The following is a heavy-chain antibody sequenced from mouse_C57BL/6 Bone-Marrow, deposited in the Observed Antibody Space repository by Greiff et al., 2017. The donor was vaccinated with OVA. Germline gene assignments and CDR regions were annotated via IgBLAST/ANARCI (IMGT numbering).Heavy chain of an antibody. CDR2: IHPNSGST. CDR3: ARPLYYYGSSYPWFAY. CDR1: GYTFTSYW. Sequence: QVHVKQPGAELVKPGASVKLSCKASGYTFTSYWMHWVKQRPGQGLEWIGMIHPNSGSTNYNEKFKSKATLTVDKSSSTAYMQLSSLTSEDSAVYYCARPLYYYGSSYPWFAYWGQGTLVTVSA. J-gene: IGHJ3*01. D-gene: IGHD1-1*01. V-gene: IGHV1-64*01.